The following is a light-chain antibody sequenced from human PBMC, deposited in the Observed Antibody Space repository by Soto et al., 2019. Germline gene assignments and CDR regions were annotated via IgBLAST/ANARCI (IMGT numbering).Light chain of an antibody. CDR1: NSDVGGYNF. J-gene: IGLJ1*01. CDR3: SSYTSSSTLV. CDR2: DVT. V-gene: IGLV2-14*01. Sequence: QSALTQPACVSGSRGQSITISCTGTNSDVGGYNFVSWYQQHPGKVPKLMIYDVTNRPSGVSNRFSGSKSGNTASLTISGLQAEDEADYYCSSYTSSSTLVFGTGTKLTVL.